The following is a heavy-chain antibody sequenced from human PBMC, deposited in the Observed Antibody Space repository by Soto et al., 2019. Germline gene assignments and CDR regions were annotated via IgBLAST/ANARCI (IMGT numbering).Heavy chain of an antibody. J-gene: IGHJ6*02. CDR2: IIPIFGTA. V-gene: IGHV1-69*13. CDR3: ARGITITQQQLVRERHLTLYYYYGMDV. CDR1: GGTFSSYA. Sequence: GPSVKVSCKASGGTFSSYAISWVRQAPGQGLEWMGGIIPIFGTANYAQKFQGRVTITADESTSTAYMELSSLRSEDTAVYYCARGITITQQQLVRERHLTLYYYYGMDVWGQGTTVTVSS. D-gene: IGHD6-13*01.